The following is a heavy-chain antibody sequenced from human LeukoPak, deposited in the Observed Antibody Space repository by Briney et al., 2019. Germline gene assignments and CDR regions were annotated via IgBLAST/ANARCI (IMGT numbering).Heavy chain of an antibody. CDR3: ARDGGSGWRGTVRF. CDR2: ISDDGTSQ. Sequence: GGSLRLSCAASGFTFSRYAMHRVRQAPGKGLECVAVISDDGTSQYYVDSVKGRFTISRDNSKNTLYLQMSSLRAEDTAVYYCARDGGSGWRGTVRFWGQGTMLIVSS. D-gene: IGHD6-19*01. J-gene: IGHJ3*01. V-gene: IGHV3-30-3*01. CDR1: GFTFSRYA.